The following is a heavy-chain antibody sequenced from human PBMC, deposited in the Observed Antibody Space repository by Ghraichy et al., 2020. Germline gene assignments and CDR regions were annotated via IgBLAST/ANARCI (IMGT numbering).Heavy chain of an antibody. CDR2: ISYDGSNQ. J-gene: IGHJ6*02. Sequence: GGSLRLSCAASGFTFSSYGMHWVRQAPGKGLEWVAVISYDGSNQYYADSVKGRFTISRDNSKNTLYLQMSSLRAEDAAVYYCAKYTSSYNYYYYGMDVWGQGTTVTISS. V-gene: IGHV3-30*18. CDR3: AKYTSSYNYYYYGMDV. D-gene: IGHD6-6*01. CDR1: GFTFSSYG.